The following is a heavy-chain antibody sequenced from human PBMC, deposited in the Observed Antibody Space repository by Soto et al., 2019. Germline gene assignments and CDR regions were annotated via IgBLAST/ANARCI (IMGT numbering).Heavy chain of an antibody. CDR3: AREGGFLSEALDI. V-gene: IGHV6-1*01. Sequence: PSQTLSLTCGISGDSVSSNSATWNWIRQSPSRGLEWLGRTYYRSQWHNEYEESVKSRITINPDTSKNQFSLQLNSMSPEDTAVYYCAREGGFLSEALDIWGRGTMVTVSS. CDR2: TYYRSQWHN. CDR1: GDSVSSNSAT. J-gene: IGHJ3*02. D-gene: IGHD3-10*01.